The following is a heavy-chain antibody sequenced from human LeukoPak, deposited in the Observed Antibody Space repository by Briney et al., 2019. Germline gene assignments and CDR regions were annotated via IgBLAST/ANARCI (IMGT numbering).Heavy chain of an antibody. D-gene: IGHD6-13*01. CDR2: IYYSGST. CDR3: ARDSSHAAAGENWFDP. CDR1: GGSISSGSYY. J-gene: IGHJ5*02. V-gene: IGHV4-61*01. Sequence: SQTLSLTCTVSGGSISSGSYYWSWIRQPPGKGLEWIGYIYYSGSTNYNPSLKSRVTISVDTSKNQFSLKLSSVTAADTAVYYCARDSSHAAAGENWFDPWGQGTLVTVSS.